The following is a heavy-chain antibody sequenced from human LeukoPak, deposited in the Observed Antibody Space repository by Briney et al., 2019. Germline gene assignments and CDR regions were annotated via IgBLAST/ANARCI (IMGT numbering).Heavy chain of an antibody. CDR3: AKFDNRIVGAASFNY. D-gene: IGHD1-26*01. V-gene: IGHV3-53*05. J-gene: IGHJ4*02. Sequence: GGSLRLSCAASGFTVSSNYMSWIRQAPGKGLEWVSVIYGGGGTNYADSVKGRLTISRDNSKNTLYLQMNSLRGEDTAVYYCAKFDNRIVGAASFNYWGQGTLVTVSS. CDR2: IYGGGGT. CDR1: GFTVSSNY.